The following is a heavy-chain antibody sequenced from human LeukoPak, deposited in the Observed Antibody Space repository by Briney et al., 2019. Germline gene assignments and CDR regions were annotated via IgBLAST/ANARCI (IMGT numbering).Heavy chain of an antibody. CDR3: ARGSYYYDSSFDY. V-gene: IGHV1-69*13. D-gene: IGHD3-22*01. CDR1: GGTFSSYA. CDR2: IIPIFGTA. J-gene: IGHJ4*02. Sequence: SVKVSCKASGGTFSSYAISWVRQAPGQGLEWMGGIIPIFGTANYAQKFQSRVTITADESTSTAYMELSSLRSEDTAVYYCARGSYYYDSSFDYWGQGTLVTVSS.